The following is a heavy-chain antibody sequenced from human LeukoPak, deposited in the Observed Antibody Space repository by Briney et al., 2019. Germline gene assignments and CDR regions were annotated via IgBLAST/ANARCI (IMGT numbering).Heavy chain of an antibody. CDR1: GFTFSSYE. CDR2: ISWNSGSI. D-gene: IGHD3-22*01. Sequence: GGSLRLSCAASGFTFSSYEMNWVRQAPGKGLEWVSGISWNSGSIGYADSVKGRFTISRDNAKNSLYLQMNSLRAEDTALYYCAKDISYDSRGYTFDYWGQGTLVTVSS. CDR3: AKDISYDSRGYTFDY. J-gene: IGHJ4*02. V-gene: IGHV3-9*01.